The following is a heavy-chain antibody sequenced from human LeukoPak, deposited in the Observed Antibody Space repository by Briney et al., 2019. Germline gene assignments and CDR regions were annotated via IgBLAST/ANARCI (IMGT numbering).Heavy chain of an antibody. V-gene: IGHV5-51*01. D-gene: IGHD4-23*01. J-gene: IGHJ6*03. CDR3: ARHRGYGGNPIRPNYYYYYYMDV. Sequence: GESLKISCKASGYTFTNYWIGWVRQMPGKGLEWMGIIYPGDSDTRYSPSFQGQVTISADKSITTAYLQWSSLKASDTAMYYCARHRGYGGNPIRPNYYYYYYMDVWGKGTTVTVSS. CDR1: GYTFTNYW. CDR2: IYPGDSDT.